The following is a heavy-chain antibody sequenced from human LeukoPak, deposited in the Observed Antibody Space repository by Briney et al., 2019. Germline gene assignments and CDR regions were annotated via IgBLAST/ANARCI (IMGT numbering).Heavy chain of an antibody. CDR3: ARAMRGYQLLPDY. CDR2: ITGSGGST. D-gene: IGHD2-2*01. J-gene: IGHJ4*02. Sequence: GGSLRLSCAASGFNFANYAMSWVRQAPGQGLECVSVITGSGGSTSYADSVKGRFTISRDNSKNTLYLQMNSLRAEDTAVYYCARAMRGYQLLPDYWGQGTLVTVSS. V-gene: IGHV3-23*01. CDR1: GFNFANYA.